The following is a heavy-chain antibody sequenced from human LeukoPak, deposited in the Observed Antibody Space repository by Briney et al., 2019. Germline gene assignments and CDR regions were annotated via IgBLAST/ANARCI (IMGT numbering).Heavy chain of an antibody. CDR1: GGSFTSYY. D-gene: IGHD2-2*01. Sequence: SETLSLTCAVYGGSFTSYYWSWMRQPTGKGLKWIGEINHSGSTNYNPSLKSRVTISVNTSKNQFSLKLSSVTAADTAVYYCARGKYCSSTSCYAGHHYYGMDVWGQGTKVTVSS. J-gene: IGHJ6*02. CDR2: INHSGST. V-gene: IGHV4-34*01. CDR3: ARGKYCSSTSCYAGHHYYGMDV.